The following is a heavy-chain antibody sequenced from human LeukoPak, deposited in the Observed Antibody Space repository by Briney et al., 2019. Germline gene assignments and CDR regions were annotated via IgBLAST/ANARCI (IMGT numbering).Heavy chain of an antibody. CDR1: GFTFSYYW. CDR3: ASGSGSAGFDY. Sequence: PGGSLRLSCAASGFTFSYYWMSWVRQAPGKGLEWVANMNQDGSEKYYVDSVKGRFTISRDNAKKSLYLQMGSLRAEDTAVYYCASGSGSAGFDYWGQGTLVTVFS. CDR2: MNQDGSEK. D-gene: IGHD3-10*01. J-gene: IGHJ4*02. V-gene: IGHV3-7*02.